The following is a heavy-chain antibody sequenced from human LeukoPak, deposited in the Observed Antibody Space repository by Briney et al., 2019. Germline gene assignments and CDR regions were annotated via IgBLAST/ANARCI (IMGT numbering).Heavy chain of an antibody. Sequence: ASVKVSCKASGYTFTSYAMHWVRQAPGQRLEWMGWISAYNGNTNYAQKLQGRVTMTTDTSTSTAYMELRSLRSDDTAVYYCARGTKGGKYYFDYWGQGTLVTVSS. CDR3: ARGTKGGKYYFDY. D-gene: IGHD2-8*01. CDR2: ISAYNGNT. CDR1: GYTFTSYA. V-gene: IGHV1-18*01. J-gene: IGHJ4*02.